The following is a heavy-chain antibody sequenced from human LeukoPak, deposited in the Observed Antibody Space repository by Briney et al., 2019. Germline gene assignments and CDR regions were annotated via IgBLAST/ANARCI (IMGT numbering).Heavy chain of an antibody. Sequence: SETLSLTCTVSVGSISSSSYYWVWIGQPPGKGLEWIGSIYYSGSTYYNPSLKSRVTISVDTSKNEFSLKLSSVTAADTAVYYCAPDFKFSPHSWFDPWGQATLVTVSS. D-gene: IGHD2/OR15-2a*01. CDR1: VGSISSSSYY. CDR3: APDFKFSPHSWFDP. CDR2: IYYSGST. J-gene: IGHJ5*02. V-gene: IGHV4-39*01.